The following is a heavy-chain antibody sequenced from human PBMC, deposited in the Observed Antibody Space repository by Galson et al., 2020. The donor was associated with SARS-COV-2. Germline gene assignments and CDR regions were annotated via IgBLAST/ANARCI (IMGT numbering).Heavy chain of an antibody. Sequence: ETSETLSLTCTVSGGSISSSSNYWGWIRQPPGKDLEWIGSIFYTGSTYYNPSLRSRVTISVDRSKSQFSLKLSSVTAADTAVFYCARQADAYSYVDLWGQGTLVTVSS. CDR3: ARQADAYSYVDL. CDR1: GGSISSSSNY. D-gene: IGHD4-4*01. J-gene: IGHJ4*02. V-gene: IGHV4-39*01. CDR2: IFYTGST.